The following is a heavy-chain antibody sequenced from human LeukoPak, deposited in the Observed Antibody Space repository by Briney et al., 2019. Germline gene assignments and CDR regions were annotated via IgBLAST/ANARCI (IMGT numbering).Heavy chain of an antibody. CDR3: AKDRYYYDSSGYLGRKEDNWFDP. D-gene: IGHD3-22*01. Sequence: GGSLRLSCAASGFTFSSYGMHWVRQAPGKGLEWVAVISYDGSNKYYADSVKGRFTISRDNSKNTLYLQMNSLRAEDTAVYYCAKDRYYYDSSGYLGRKEDNWFDPWGQGTLVTVSS. V-gene: IGHV3-30*18. CDR1: GFTFSSYG. CDR2: ISYDGSNK. J-gene: IGHJ5*02.